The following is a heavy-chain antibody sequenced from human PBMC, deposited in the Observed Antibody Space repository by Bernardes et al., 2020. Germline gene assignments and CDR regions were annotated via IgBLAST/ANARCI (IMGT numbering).Heavy chain of an antibody. D-gene: IGHD6-19*01. CDR1: GFTLSSYS. Sequence: GSLRLSCAASGFTLSSYSIYWGRQAPGKGVEWGAVISYYGSNKNYADSVKGRFTISRDNSKNTLFLQMNSLRAEDTAVYYCARDQSNQGPRPIAVAGTKIGRWFDPWGQGTLVTVSS. J-gene: IGHJ5*02. CDR3: ARDQSNQGPRPIAVAGTKIGRWFDP. CDR2: ISYYGSNK. V-gene: IGHV3-30*01.